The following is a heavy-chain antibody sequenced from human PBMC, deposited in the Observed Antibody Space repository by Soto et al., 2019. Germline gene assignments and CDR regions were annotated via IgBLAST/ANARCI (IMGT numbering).Heavy chain of an antibody. CDR3: ARDAYAPPELSGLNYYYYYMDV. D-gene: IGHD1-26*01. CDR2: ISAYNGNT. Sequence: ASVKVSCKASGYTFTSYGISWVRQAPGQGLEWMGWISAYNGNTNYAQKLQGRVTMTTDTSTSTAYMELRSLRSDDTAVYYCARDAYAPPELSGLNYYYYYMDVWGKGTTVTVSS. V-gene: IGHV1-18*01. CDR1: GYTFTSYG. J-gene: IGHJ6*03.